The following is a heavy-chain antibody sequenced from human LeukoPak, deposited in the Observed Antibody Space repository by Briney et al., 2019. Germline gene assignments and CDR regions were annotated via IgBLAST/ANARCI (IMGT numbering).Heavy chain of an antibody. J-gene: IGHJ6*02. Sequence: ASVKVSCKASGYTFTGYYMHWVRQAPGQGLEWMGWINPNSGGTNYAQKLQGWVTKTRDTSISTAYMELSRLRSDDTAVYYCASAGVSITIFGVVRDGMDVWGQGTTVTVSS. CDR1: GYTFTGYY. D-gene: IGHD3-3*01. CDR3: ASAGVSITIFGVVRDGMDV. V-gene: IGHV1-2*04. CDR2: INPNSGGT.